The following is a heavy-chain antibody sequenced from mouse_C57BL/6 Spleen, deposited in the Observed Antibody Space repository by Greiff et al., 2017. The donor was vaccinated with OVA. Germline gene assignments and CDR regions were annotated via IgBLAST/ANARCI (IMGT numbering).Heavy chain of an antibody. CDR3: AGDYYGSSYWYFDV. CDR1: GYAFSSYW. V-gene: IGHV1-80*01. D-gene: IGHD1-1*01. Sequence: VQLVESGAELVKPGASVKISCKASGYAFSSYWMNWVKQRPGKGLEWIGQIYPGDGDTNYNGKFKGKATLTADKSSSTAYMQLSSLTSEDSAVYFCAGDYYGSSYWYFDVWGTGTTVTVSS. J-gene: IGHJ1*03. CDR2: IYPGDGDT.